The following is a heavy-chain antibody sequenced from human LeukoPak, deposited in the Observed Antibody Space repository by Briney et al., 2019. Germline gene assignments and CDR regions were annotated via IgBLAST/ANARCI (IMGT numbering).Heavy chain of an antibody. CDR3: ARTTGWPYYYMDV. V-gene: IGHV4-59*08. CDR2: IYYSGNT. D-gene: IGHD6-19*01. Sequence: PSETLSLTCTVSGGSISSSYWSWIRQPPGKGLEWIGYIYYSGNTNYNPSLKSRVTISVDTSKNQFSLKLSSVTAADTAVYYCARTTGWPYYYMDVWGKGTTVTVSS. CDR1: GGSISSSY. J-gene: IGHJ6*03.